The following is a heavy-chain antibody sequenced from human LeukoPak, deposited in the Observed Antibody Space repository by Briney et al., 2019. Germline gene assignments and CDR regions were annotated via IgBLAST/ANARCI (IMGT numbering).Heavy chain of an antibody. CDR3: ARDKAVAGTGFDY. Sequence: SKTLSLTCTVSGGSVSSGSYYWSWIRQPPGKGLEWIGYIYYSGSTNYNPSLKSRVTISVDTSKNQFSLKLSSVTAADTAVYYCARDKAVAGTGFDYWGQGTLVTVSS. J-gene: IGHJ4*02. CDR2: IYYSGST. V-gene: IGHV4-61*01. D-gene: IGHD6-19*01. CDR1: GGSVSSGSYY.